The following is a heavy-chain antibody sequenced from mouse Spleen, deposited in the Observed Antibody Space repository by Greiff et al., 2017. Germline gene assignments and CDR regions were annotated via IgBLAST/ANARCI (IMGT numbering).Heavy chain of an antibody. D-gene: IGHD1-1*01. CDR1: GFTFSDYY. J-gene: IGHJ2*01. Sequence: EVKLVESGGGLVKPGGSLKLSCAASGFTFSDYYMYWVRQTPEKRLEWVAYISSGSSTIYYADTVKGRFTISRDNPKNTLFLQMTSLRSEDTAMYYCARRATVGYFDYWGQGTTLTVSS. CDR2: ISSGSSTI. V-gene: IGHV5-17*01. CDR3: ARRATVGYFDY.